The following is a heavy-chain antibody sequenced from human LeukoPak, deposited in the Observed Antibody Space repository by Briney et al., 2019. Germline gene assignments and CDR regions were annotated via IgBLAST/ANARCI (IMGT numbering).Heavy chain of an antibody. J-gene: IGHJ6*04. Sequence: PSETLSLTCTVPGGSISSYYWSWIPQPPGKGLEWIGRIYTSGSTNYNPSLKSRVTMSVDTSKNQFSLRLSSVTAADTAVYYCASARTTAFMDVWGKGTTVTVSS. CDR1: GGSISSYY. V-gene: IGHV4-4*07. CDR3: ASARTTAFMDV. D-gene: IGHD2-2*01. CDR2: IYTSGST.